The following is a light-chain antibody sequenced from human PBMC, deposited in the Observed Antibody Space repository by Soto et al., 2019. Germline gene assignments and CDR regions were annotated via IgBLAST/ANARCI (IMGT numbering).Light chain of an antibody. CDR1: SSNIGSGYD. CDR3: CSYAGSYTLYV. V-gene: IGLV1-40*01. CDR2: DVS. Sequence: QAVVTQPPSVSGAPGQRVTISCTGTSSNIGSGYDVHWYQQHPGKAPKLMIYDVSKRPSGVPDRFSGSKSGNTASLTISGLQAEDEADYYCCSYAGSYTLYVFGTGTKVTVL. J-gene: IGLJ1*01.